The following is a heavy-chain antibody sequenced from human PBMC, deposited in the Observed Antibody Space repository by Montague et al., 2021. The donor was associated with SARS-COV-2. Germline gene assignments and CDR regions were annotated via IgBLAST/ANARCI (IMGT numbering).Heavy chain of an antibody. D-gene: IGHD6-19*01. Sequence: ETLSLTCAVYGASFSNYYWTWIRQSPGKGLEWIGEINHTGSTTYNPSLKSRVTISADTSKNQFSLKFTSVTVADTAVYYCASPFRLGMAGMPFLTWGQGTLVTGSS. CDR1: GASFSNYY. CDR2: INHTGST. CDR3: ASPFRLGMAGMPFLT. V-gene: IGHV4-34*01. J-gene: IGHJ5*02.